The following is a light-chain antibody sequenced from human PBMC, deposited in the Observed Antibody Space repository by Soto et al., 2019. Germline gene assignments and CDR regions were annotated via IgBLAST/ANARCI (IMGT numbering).Light chain of an antibody. CDR1: SSNMGRNY. CDR2: DND. CDR3: GAGATALCVVV. Sequence: QSVLTQPPSVSAAPGQKVTISCSGGSSNMGRNYVSWYQQLPGTAPKLLIFDNDKRPPGIPDRFSGSRSSTSGTLAITGTLPGAAADSYCGAGATALCVVVFGVGTKPPVL. V-gene: IGLV1-51*01. J-gene: IGLJ3*02.